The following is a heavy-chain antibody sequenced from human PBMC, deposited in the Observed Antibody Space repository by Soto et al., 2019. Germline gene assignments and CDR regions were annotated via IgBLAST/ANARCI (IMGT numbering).Heavy chain of an antibody. Sequence: QVQLVQSGAEVKKPGASVTVSCRSSGDTFHDYYIHWVRQAPGQGLGWMGWINPNGGVTKYAQKFQGWVTMTRDTSIRTVYMQLSRLRSDDTAVYYCARESGGATATLDYYYFYMDVWGTGTTVTVSS. V-gene: IGHV1-2*04. CDR2: INPNGGVT. CDR3: ARESGGATATLDYYYFYMDV. CDR1: GDTFHDYY. D-gene: IGHD5-12*01. J-gene: IGHJ6*03.